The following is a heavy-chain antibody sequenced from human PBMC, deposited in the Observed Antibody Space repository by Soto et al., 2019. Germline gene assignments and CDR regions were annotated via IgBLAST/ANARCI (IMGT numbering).Heavy chain of an antibody. CDR2: IYNSGRT. V-gene: IGHV4-31*03. J-gene: IGHJ4*02. CDR3: ARDSSYGDWLYPFDY. CDR1: GGSISSVGYY. D-gene: IGHD3-9*01. Sequence: QVQLQESGPGLVKPSQTLSLSCTVSGGSISSVGYYWSWIRQHPGMGLEWIGYIYNSGRTHYNPSLKRRVTVSVDPSKNQLSLQLSSVTAADTAVYYCARDSSYGDWLYPFDYWGQGTLVTVSS.